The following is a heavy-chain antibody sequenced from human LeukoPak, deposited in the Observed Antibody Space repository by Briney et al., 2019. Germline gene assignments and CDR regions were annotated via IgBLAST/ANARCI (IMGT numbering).Heavy chain of an antibody. CDR3: AKDLHYCSGGSCYSEGYFDY. D-gene: IGHD2-15*01. Sequence: GGSLRLSCAASGFTFSSYAMSWVRQAPGKGLEWVSAISGSGGSTYYAASVKGRFTISRDNSKNTLYLQMNSLRAEDTAVYYCAKDLHYCSGGSCYSEGYFDYWGQGTLVTVSS. CDR1: GFTFSSYA. V-gene: IGHV3-23*01. J-gene: IGHJ4*02. CDR2: ISGSGGST.